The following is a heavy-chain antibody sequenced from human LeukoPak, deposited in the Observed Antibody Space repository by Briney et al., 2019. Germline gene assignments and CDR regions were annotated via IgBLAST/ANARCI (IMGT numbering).Heavy chain of an antibody. CDR2: INPNSGGT. CDR1: GYTFTGYY. V-gene: IGHV1-2*02. CDR3: ARGGLVPNYYCSSTSCWVYYFDY. J-gene: IGHJ4*02. Sequence: GASVKVSCKASGYTFTGYYMHWVRQAPGQGLEWMGWINPNSGGTNYAQKFQGRVTMTRDTSISTAYMELSRLRSDDTAVYYCARGGLVPNYYCSSTSCWVYYFDYWGQGTLVTVSS. D-gene: IGHD2-2*01.